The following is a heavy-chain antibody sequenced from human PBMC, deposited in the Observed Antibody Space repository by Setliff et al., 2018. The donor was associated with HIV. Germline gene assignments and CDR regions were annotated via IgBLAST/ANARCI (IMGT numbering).Heavy chain of an antibody. CDR3: ARLCIAAAGTRSIPWYFDL. Sequence: PSETLSLTCTVSGGSISSYYWSWIRQPPGKGLEWIGYIYYSGSTNYNPSLKSRVTISVDTSKNQFSLKLSSVTAAVTAVYYCARLCIAAAGTRSIPWYFDLWGRGTLVTVSS. D-gene: IGHD6-13*01. CDR2: IYYSGST. CDR1: GGSISSYY. V-gene: IGHV4-59*08. J-gene: IGHJ2*01.